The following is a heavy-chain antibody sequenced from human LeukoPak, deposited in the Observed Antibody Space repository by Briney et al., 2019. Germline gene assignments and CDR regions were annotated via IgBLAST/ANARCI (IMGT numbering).Heavy chain of an antibody. D-gene: IGHD3-3*01. V-gene: IGHV4-59*08. CDR2: IYYSGST. CDR1: GGSISSYY. CDR3: ARRITSSEITISSNWFDP. J-gene: IGHJ5*02. Sequence: SETLALTCTVSGGSISSYYWSWIRQPPGKGLEWIGDIYYSGSTNYNPSLKSRVTISVDTSKNQFSLKLSSVTAADTAVYYCARRITSSEITISSNWFDPWGQGTLVTVSS.